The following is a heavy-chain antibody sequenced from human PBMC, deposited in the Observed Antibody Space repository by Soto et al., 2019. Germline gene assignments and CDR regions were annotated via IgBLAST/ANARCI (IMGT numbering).Heavy chain of an antibody. CDR1: GDTFSFYS. J-gene: IGHJ4*02. Sequence: QVQLVQSGAEVKKPGSSVRVSCKASGDTFSFYSINWVRQAPGLGLEWMGRINPILSMSNYAQRFQGRVTVPAAKSTTTAYMELRSLRSEDTAMYYCASSYGSGYRAFDYWGQGALVTVSS. V-gene: IGHV1-69*02. CDR3: ASSYGSGYRAFDY. CDR2: INPILSMS. D-gene: IGHD3-10*01.